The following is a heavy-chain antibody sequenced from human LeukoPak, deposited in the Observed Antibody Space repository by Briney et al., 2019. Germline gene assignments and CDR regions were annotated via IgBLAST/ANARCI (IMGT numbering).Heavy chain of an antibody. D-gene: IGHD3-10*01. CDR1: GYTFTGYY. CDR2: INPNSGGT. CDR3: ARDTGALWFGEPNWFDP. V-gene: IGHV1-2*04. Sequence: ASVKVSCKASGYTFTGYYMHWVRQAPGHGLEWMGWINPNSGGTNYAQKFQGWVTMTRDTSISTAYMELSRLRSDDTAVYYCARDTGALWFGEPNWFDPWGQGTLVTVSS. J-gene: IGHJ5*02.